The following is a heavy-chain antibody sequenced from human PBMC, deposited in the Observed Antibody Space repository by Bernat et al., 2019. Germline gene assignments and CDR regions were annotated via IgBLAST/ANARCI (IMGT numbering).Heavy chain of an antibody. CDR2: ISYDGSNK. CDR1: GFTFSSYG. D-gene: IGHD3-3*01. J-gene: IGHJ4*02. V-gene: IGHV3-30*03. Sequence: QVQLVESGGGVVQPGRSLRLSCAASGFTFSSYGMHWVRQAPGKGLEWVAVISYDGSNKYYADSVKGRFTISRDNSKNTLYLQMNSLRAEDTAVYYCARETYYDFWSGYQNLISGWDYWGQGTLVTVSS. CDR3: ARETYYDFWSGYQNLISGWDY.